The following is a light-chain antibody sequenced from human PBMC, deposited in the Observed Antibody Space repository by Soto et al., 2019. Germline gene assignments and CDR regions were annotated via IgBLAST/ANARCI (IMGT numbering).Light chain of an antibody. V-gene: IGKV1-5*01. CDR3: QQSYSTPVT. J-gene: IGKJ5*01. Sequence: DIQMTQSPATLSASVGDRVTISCRATKDLSGWLAWYQQRPGKAPNLLIFDASTLESGVPSRFSGSGSGTDFTLTISSLQPEDFATYYCQQSYSTPVTFGQGTRLEIK. CDR2: DAS. CDR1: KDLSGW.